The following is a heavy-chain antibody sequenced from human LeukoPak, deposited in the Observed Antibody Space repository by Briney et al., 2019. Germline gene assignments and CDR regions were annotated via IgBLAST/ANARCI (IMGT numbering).Heavy chain of an antibody. D-gene: IGHD2-2*01. V-gene: IGHV3-74*01. J-gene: IGHJ6*02. CDR3: ARPQQGGTTRSHGLDV. CDR2: INTDGTST. CDR1: GFTFSNSW. Sequence: GESLRLSRAASGFTFSNSWMQWVRQVPGKGLVWVSRINTDGTSTSYADSVRGQFIISRDNAKNTLYLQMNSLRAEDTAVYYCARPQQGGTTRSHGLDVWGQGTTVTVSS.